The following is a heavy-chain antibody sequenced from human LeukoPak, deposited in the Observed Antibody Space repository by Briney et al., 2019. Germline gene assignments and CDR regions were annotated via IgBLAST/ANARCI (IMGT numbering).Heavy chain of an antibody. CDR1: GFTFSSSA. Sequence: PGGSLRLSCAASGFTFSSSAMSWVRQAPGKGLEWVSSISGSGSGGSTYYADSVKGRFTISRDNSKNTLYLQMNSLIAEDTAVYYCAKSGYNRFDYWSQGTRVTVSS. J-gene: IGHJ4*02. V-gene: IGHV3-23*01. CDR2: ISGSGSGGST. CDR3: AKSGYNRFDY. D-gene: IGHD5-24*01.